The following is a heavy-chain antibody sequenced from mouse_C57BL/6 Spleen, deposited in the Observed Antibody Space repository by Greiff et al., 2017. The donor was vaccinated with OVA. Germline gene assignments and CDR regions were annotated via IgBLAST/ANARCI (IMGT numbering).Heavy chain of an antibody. CDR2: IDPENGDT. CDR1: GFNIKDDY. CDR3: TLYDYDKGDWYFDV. V-gene: IGHV14-4*01. Sequence: VQLQQSGAELVRPGASVKLSCTASGFNIKDDYMHWVKQRPEQGLEWIGWIDPENGDTEYASKFQGKATITADTSSNTAYLQLSSLTSEDTAVDDCTLYDYDKGDWYFDVWGTGTTVTVSS. D-gene: IGHD2-4*01. J-gene: IGHJ1*03.